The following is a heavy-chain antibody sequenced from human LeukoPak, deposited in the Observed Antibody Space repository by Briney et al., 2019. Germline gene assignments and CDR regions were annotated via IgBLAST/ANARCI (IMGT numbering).Heavy chain of an antibody. CDR3: AGHTSGWYGFDP. D-gene: IGHD6-19*01. V-gene: IGHV4-59*11. Sequence: PSETLSLTCTVSGGPISSHYCSWIRQPPGKGLEWIGYISYSGSTNYSPSLKSRVTISVDMSKSQFSLKLSSVTAADTAVYSCAGHTSGWYGFDPWGQGTLVTVSS. CDR1: GGPISSHY. J-gene: IGHJ5*02. CDR2: ISYSGST.